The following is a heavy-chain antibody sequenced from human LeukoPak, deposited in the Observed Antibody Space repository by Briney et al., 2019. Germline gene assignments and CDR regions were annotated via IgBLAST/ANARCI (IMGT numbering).Heavy chain of an antibody. CDR2: ITNTGST. J-gene: IGHJ6*02. Sequence: SETLSLTCTVSGGSISNSGHYWVWIRQPPGEGLEWIGTITNTGSTYSNPSLKSRVTISIDASKTRISLRLTSVTAADTAVFYCARKTPGTSVDVWGQGTPVTVSS. CDR3: ARKTPGTSVDV. V-gene: IGHV4-39*01. CDR1: GGSISNSGHY. D-gene: IGHD3-10*01.